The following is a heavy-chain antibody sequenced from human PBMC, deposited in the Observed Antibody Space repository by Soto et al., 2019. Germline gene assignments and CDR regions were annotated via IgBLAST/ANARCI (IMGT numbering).Heavy chain of an antibody. J-gene: IGHJ4*02. CDR2: MNPNNGNT. D-gene: IGHD1-26*01. CDR3: ARDDSGFSGSHYIDYFNY. Sequence: ASVKVSCKASGYIFTSSDINWVRQATGQGLEWMGWMNPNNGNTVYAQKFQGRVTLTRDTSMSTVYMQLSSLTSEDTAVYYCARDDSGFSGSHYIDYFNYWGQGALVTVLL. CDR1: GYIFTSSD. V-gene: IGHV1-8*01.